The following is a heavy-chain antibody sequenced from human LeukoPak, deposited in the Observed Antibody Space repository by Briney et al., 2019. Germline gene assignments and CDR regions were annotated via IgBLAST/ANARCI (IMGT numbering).Heavy chain of an antibody. J-gene: IGHJ6*03. CDR3: ARHGPVGATYYYYYYMDV. CDR1: GGSFSGYY. V-gene: IGHV4-34*01. D-gene: IGHD1-26*01. Sequence: SETLSLTCAVYGGSFSGYYWSWIRQPPGKGLEWIGEINHSGSTNYNPSLKSRVTISVDTSKNQFSLKLSSVTAADTAVYYCARHGPVGATYYYYYYMDVWGKGTTVTISS. CDR2: INHSGST.